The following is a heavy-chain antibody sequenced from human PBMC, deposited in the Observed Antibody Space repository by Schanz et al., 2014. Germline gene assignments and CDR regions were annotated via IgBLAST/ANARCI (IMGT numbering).Heavy chain of an antibody. CDR1: GYTFTSYG. CDR2: IIAYNGNT. D-gene: IGHD6-19*01. J-gene: IGHJ4*02. V-gene: IGHV1-18*01. Sequence: QVQLVQSGAEVKKPGASVKVSCKASGYTFTSYGINWVRQAPGQGLEWMGWIIAYNGNTNYAQKLQGRVTMTTDTSTSTAYMELRSLRSDDTAVYYCARGGDSTGWDYRDIAHFDYWGQGTLVTVSS. CDR3: ARGGDSTGWDYRDIAHFDY.